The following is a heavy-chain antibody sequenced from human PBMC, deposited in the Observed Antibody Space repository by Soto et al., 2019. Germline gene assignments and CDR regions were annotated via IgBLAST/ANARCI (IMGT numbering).Heavy chain of an antibody. CDR2: INPNGGGT. CDR1: RYTFTDYY. D-gene: IGHD6-13*01. CDR3: ARDSRIAAAGIVLDV. V-gene: IGHV1-2*04. Sequence: ASVKVSCKASRYTFTDYYIHWVRQAPGQGLEWMGWINPNGGGTNYAQKFQGWATMTRDTSISTAYMELNRLRSDDTAVYYCARDSRIAAAGIVLDVWGQGTTVTVSS. J-gene: IGHJ6*02.